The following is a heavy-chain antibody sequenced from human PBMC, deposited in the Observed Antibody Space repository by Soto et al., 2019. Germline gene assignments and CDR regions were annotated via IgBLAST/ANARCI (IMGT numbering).Heavy chain of an antibody. D-gene: IGHD1-7*01. Sequence: EVQLLESGGDLVQPGGSLRLSCAASGFTFSKYVMSWVRQAPGKGLEWVSSISGSGGWTDYADSVKGRFTISRDNSENTVYLQMNSLRVEDTAVYYCAKDRGLEVRYNWFDPWGQGTLLTVSS. V-gene: IGHV3-23*01. CDR2: ISGSGGWT. CDR3: AKDRGLEVRYNWFDP. CDR1: GFTFSKYV. J-gene: IGHJ5*02.